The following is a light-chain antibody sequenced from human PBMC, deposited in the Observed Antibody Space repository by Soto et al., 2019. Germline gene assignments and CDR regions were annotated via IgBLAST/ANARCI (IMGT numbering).Light chain of an antibody. CDR3: LQDYNYPRT. CDR1: QGITND. Sequence: AIQMTQSPSSLSASVGDRVTITCRASQGITNDLGWYQQKPGKAPKLLMYGASNLESGVPSRFSGSGSGTDFTLTISSLHPEDFATYYCLQDYNYPRTFGQGTKVEIK. J-gene: IGKJ1*01. CDR2: GAS. V-gene: IGKV1-6*01.